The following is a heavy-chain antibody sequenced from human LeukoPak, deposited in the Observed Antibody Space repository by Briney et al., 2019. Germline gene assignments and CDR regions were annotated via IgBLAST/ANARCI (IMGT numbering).Heavy chain of an antibody. CDR3: ALPPPRNNYYYCYMDV. J-gene: IGHJ6*03. CDR2: INHSGST. CDR1: GGSFSGYY. V-gene: IGHV4-34*01. D-gene: IGHD1-14*01. Sequence: PSETLSLTCAVYGGSFSGYYWSWIRQPPGKGLEWIGEINHSGSTNYNPSLKSRVTISVDTSKNQFSLKLSSVTAADTAVYYCALPPPRNNYYYCYMDVWGKGTTVTISS.